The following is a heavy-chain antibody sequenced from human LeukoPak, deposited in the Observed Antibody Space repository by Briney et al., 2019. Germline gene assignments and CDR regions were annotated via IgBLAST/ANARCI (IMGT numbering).Heavy chain of an antibody. J-gene: IGHJ4*02. Sequence: GGSLRLSCAASGFTFSSYAMSWVRQAPGKGLEWVSTLSASGGNTYYADSVKGRFTISRDTSKNTVYLQMNSLRAEDTAVYFCAKRGGRIWYQFDSWGQGTLVTVSS. CDR3: AKRGGRIWYQFDS. CDR1: GFTFSSYA. CDR2: LSASGGNT. D-gene: IGHD6-13*01. V-gene: IGHV3-23*01.